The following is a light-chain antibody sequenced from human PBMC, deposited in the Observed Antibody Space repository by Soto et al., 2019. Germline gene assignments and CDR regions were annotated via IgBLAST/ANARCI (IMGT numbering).Light chain of an antibody. V-gene: IGKV1-9*01. J-gene: IGKJ2*01. CDR2: ASS. Sequence: DIPLTQSPSFLSASVGDRVTISCRASQGMSSSLAWYQQKPAQAPKLLIYASSTLQSGVPSRFSGSGSGTEFTLTISSLQPEDFATYYCQQLNPFSRTFGPGTKLEI. CDR1: QGMSSS. CDR3: QQLNPFSRT.